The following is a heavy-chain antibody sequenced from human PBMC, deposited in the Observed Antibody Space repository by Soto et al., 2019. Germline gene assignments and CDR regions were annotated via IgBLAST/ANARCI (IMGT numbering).Heavy chain of an antibody. CDR1: GGSISSGGYY. CDR3: ARVEWLRGSYWYFDL. V-gene: IGHV4-31*03. D-gene: IGHD5-12*01. CDR2: IYYSGST. Sequence: QVQLQESGPGLVKPSQTLSLTCTVSGGSISSGGYYWSWIRQHPGKGLEWIGYIYYSGSTYYNPSLKSRVTISVDTSKNQFSLKLSSVTAADTAVYYCARVEWLRGSYWYFDLWGRGTLVTVSS. J-gene: IGHJ2*01.